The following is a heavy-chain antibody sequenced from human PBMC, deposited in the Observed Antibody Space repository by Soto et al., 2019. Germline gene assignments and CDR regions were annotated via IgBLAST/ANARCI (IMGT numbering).Heavy chain of an antibody. D-gene: IGHD5-12*01. CDR3: ARDHGYSGYVLFHYYYGMDV. CDR1: GFTFSSYA. J-gene: IGHJ6*02. CDR2: ISYDGSNK. V-gene: IGHV3-30-3*01. Sequence: GGSLRLSCAASGFTFSSYAMHWVRQAPGKGLEWVAVISYDGSNKYYADSVKGRFTISRDNSKNTLYLQMNSLRAEDTAVYYCARDHGYSGYVLFHYYYGMDVWGQGTTVTVSS.